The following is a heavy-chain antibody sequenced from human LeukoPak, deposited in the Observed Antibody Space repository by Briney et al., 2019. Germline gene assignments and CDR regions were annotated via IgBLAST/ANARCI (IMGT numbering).Heavy chain of an antibody. V-gene: IGHV3-23*01. D-gene: IGHD6-13*01. J-gene: IGHJ4*02. CDR2: INTSGGTT. Sequence: GGSLRLSCAASGFTFSSDAMSWVRQAPGKGLEWVSVINTSGGTTYYADSVKGWFTISRDNSKNTLFLQMNSLRAEDTAVYYCAKGFISAWYDYWGQGTLVTVSS. CDR3: AKGFISAWYDY. CDR1: GFTFSSDA.